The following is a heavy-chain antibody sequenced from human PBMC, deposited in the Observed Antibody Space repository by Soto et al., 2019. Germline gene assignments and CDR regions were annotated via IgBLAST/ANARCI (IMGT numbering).Heavy chain of an antibody. D-gene: IGHD6-6*01. CDR3: ARGAARPAPPWYFDL. CDR1: GYTFTGYY. J-gene: IGHJ2*01. V-gene: IGHV1-2*04. Sequence: GASVKVSCKASGYTFTGYYMHWVRQAPGQGLERMGWINPNSGGTNYAQKFQGWVTMTRDTSISTAYMELSRLRSDDTAVYYCARGAARPAPPWYFDLWGRGTLVTVSS. CDR2: INPNSGGT.